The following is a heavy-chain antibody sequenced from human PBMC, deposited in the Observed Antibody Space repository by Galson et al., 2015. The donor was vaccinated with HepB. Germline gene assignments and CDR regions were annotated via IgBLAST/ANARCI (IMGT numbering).Heavy chain of an antibody. CDR1: GDSVSSNSAA. CDR2: TYYRSKWYN. D-gene: IGHD3-22*01. CDR3: ARDLGYDSSGYSRFDP. J-gene: IGHJ5*02. V-gene: IGHV6-1*01. Sequence: CAISGDSVSSNSAAWNWIRQSPSRGLEWLGRTYYRSKWYNDYAVSVKSRITINPDTSKNQFSLQLNSVTPEDTAVYYCARDLGYDSSGYSRFDPWGQGTTVTVSS.